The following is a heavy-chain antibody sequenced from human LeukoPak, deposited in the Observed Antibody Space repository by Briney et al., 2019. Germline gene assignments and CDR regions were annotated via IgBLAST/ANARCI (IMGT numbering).Heavy chain of an antibody. Sequence: SETLSLTCAVYGGSFSGYYWSWIRQPPGKGLEWIGEINHSGSTNYNPSLKSRVTISVDTSKNQFSLKLSSVTAADTAVYYCARAGDGYDDSNGYYDYWGQGTLVTVSS. J-gene: IGHJ4*02. CDR2: INHSGST. D-gene: IGHD3-22*01. V-gene: IGHV4-34*01. CDR1: GGSFSGYY. CDR3: ARAGDGYDDSNGYYDY.